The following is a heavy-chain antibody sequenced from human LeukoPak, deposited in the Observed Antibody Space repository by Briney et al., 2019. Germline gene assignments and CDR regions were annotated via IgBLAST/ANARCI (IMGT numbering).Heavy chain of an antibody. CDR2: IASSSYT. D-gene: IGHD1-26*01. J-gene: IGHJ4*02. CDR3: ARGGGGGGSYDGEEFDY. Sequence: KPGGSLRVSCAASGFTFSDYYMSWIRQAPGKGLEWVPYIASSSYTNYADSVKGRFTISRDNAKNSLYLQMNSLRAEDTAVYYCARGGGGGGSYDGEEFDYWGQGTLVTVSS. CDR1: GFTFSDYY. V-gene: IGHV3-11*05.